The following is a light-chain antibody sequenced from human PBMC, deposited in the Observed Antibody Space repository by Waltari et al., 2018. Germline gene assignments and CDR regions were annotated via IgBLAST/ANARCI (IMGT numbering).Light chain of an antibody. J-gene: IGKJ2*01. V-gene: IGKV1-5*03. Sequence: DIQMTQSPSTRSASVGDRVTITCRASQSISSWLAWYQQKPGKAPKPLIYKASSLESGVPSRFSGSGSGTEFTLTISSLQPDDFATYYCQQYNSYSGTFGQGTKLEIK. CDR2: KAS. CDR3: QQYNSYSGT. CDR1: QSISSW.